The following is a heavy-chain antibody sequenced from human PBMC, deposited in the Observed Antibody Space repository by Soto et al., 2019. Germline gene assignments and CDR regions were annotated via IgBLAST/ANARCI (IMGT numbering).Heavy chain of an antibody. CDR2: INPNSGGT. Sequence: ASVKVSCKASGYTFTGYYMHWVRQAPGQGLEWMGWINPNSGGTNYAQKFQGWVTMTRDTSISTAYMELGRLRSDDTAAYYCARSPPYSGYDQTPLLFDYWGQGTLVTVSS. CDR3: ARSPPYSGYDQTPLLFDY. V-gene: IGHV1-2*04. CDR1: GYTFTGYY. J-gene: IGHJ4*02. D-gene: IGHD5-12*01.